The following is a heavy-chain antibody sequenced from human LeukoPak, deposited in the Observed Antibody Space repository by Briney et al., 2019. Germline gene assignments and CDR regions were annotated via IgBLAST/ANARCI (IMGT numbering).Heavy chain of an antibody. CDR3: AKRVSSGLYYFDY. CDR2: FGRSGGST. V-gene: IGHV3-23*01. CDR1: GFSVTSNY. Sequence: GGSLRLSCTASGFSVTSNYINWVRQAPGRGLEWVSTFGRSGGSTFYADPVKGRFTISRDNSKNTLYLQMNSLRAEDTAVYYCAKRVSSGLYYFDYWGQGTLVTVSS. D-gene: IGHD5-12*01. J-gene: IGHJ4*02.